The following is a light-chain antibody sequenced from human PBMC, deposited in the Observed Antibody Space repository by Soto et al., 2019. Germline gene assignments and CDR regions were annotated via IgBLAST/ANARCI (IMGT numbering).Light chain of an antibody. Sequence: DIVMTQSPDSLAVSLGERATINCKSSQSVLYSSNNKNYLAWYQQKPGQPPKLLIYWASTRESGVPDRFSGSGAGTDFTITISSRQAEDVAVYYCQQYYSTPWTFGQGTKVEIK. CDR2: WAS. CDR1: QSVLYSSNNKNY. V-gene: IGKV4-1*01. CDR3: QQYYSTPWT. J-gene: IGKJ1*01.